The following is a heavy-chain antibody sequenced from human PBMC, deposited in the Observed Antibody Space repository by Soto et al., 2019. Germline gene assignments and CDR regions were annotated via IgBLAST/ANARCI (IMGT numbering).Heavy chain of an antibody. CDR3: AKDSMSVAVSAARVYGMDV. Sequence: GGSLRLSCAVSGFTFSDYAMTWIRQAPGKGLEWVSTTRSNGEYTYYGDSAKGRFTVSRDNSKNTLYLEMSSLRAEDTAVYYCAKDSMSVAVSAARVYGMDVWGQGTTVTVSS. CDR2: TRSNGEYT. V-gene: IGHV3-23*01. CDR1: GFTFSDYA. J-gene: IGHJ6*02. D-gene: IGHD2-2*01.